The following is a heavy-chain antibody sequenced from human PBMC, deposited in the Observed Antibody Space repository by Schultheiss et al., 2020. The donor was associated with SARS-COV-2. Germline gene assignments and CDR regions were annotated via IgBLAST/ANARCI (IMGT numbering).Heavy chain of an antibody. CDR3: ARATYYYDSSGWSWFDP. D-gene: IGHD3-22*01. V-gene: IGHV1-2*02. CDR2: INPNSGGT. CDR1: GYTFTSYY. J-gene: IGHJ5*02. Sequence: ASVKVSCKASGYTFTSYYMHWVRQAPGQGLEWMGWINPNSGGTNYAQKLQGRVTMTTDTSTSTAYMELRSLRSDDTAVYYCARATYYYDSSGWSWFDPWGQGTLVTVSS.